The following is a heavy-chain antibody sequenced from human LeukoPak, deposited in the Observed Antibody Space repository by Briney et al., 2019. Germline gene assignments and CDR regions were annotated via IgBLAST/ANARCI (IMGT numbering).Heavy chain of an antibody. V-gene: IGHV3-11*04. CDR3: ARHSARIWLDY. CDR2: ISSSGSTI. CDR1: GFTFSDYD. J-gene: IGHJ4*02. Sequence: GGSLRLSCAASGFTFSDYDMSWVRQAPGKGLEWVSYISSSGSTIYYADSVKGRFTISRDNAKNSLYLQMNSLRAEDTAVYYCARHSARIWLDYWGQGTLVTVSS. D-gene: IGHD1-14*01.